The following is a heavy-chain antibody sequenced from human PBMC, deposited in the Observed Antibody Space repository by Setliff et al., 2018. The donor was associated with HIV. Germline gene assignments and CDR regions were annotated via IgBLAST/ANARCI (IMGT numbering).Heavy chain of an antibody. D-gene: IGHD6-13*01. CDR2: ISGPGRSI. J-gene: IGHJ4*02. CDR3: MTRELGSAG. Sequence: GSLRFSCAASGFTFRTYGMHWVRQAPGKGLEWVSYISGPGRSIFYSDSVKGRFTISRDNAKKFLYLQMNSLRAEDTAVYYCMTRELGSAGWGQGTLVTVSS. CDR1: GFTFRTYG. V-gene: IGHV3-48*01.